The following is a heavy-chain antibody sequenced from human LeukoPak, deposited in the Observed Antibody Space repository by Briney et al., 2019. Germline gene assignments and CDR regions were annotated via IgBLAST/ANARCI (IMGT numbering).Heavy chain of an antibody. CDR2: INPNSGST. D-gene: IGHD1-26*01. CDR3: ARGRSGTHLLAEFDY. Sequence: ASVKVSFKASGYTFTRYDIHWVRQANGRGLEWMGWINPNSGSTGYSQKFRGRVTFTTDTSISAAYLELSSLKSEDTALYYCARGRSGTHLLAEFDYCGQRTLVIASS. CDR1: GYTFTRYD. V-gene: IGHV1-8*03. J-gene: IGHJ4*02.